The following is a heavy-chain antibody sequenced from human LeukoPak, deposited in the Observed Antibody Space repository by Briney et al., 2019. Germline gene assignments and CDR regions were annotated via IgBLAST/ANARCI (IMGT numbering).Heavy chain of an antibody. CDR3: ARPKDSGDSVVAFDS. J-gene: IGHJ4*02. V-gene: IGHV3-21*01. Sequence: PGGSLRLSCAASGFTFSTYSMNWVRQAPGKGLEWVSSISSSSSYIYYADSVKGRFTISRDNAKNSLYLQMNSLRVEDTAVYYCARPKDSGDSVVAFDSWGQGTLVTVSS. CDR2: ISSSSSYI. CDR1: GFTFSTYS. D-gene: IGHD4-17*01.